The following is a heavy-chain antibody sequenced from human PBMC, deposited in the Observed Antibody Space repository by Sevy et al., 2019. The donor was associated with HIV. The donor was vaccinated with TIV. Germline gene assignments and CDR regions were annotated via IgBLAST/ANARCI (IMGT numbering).Heavy chain of an antibody. J-gene: IGHJ6*02. D-gene: IGHD3-3*01. Sequence: GGSLRLSCAASGFTFSSYSMNWVRQAPGKGLEWDSSISSSSNYIYYADSVKGRFTISRDNAKNSLYLQMNSLRAEDTAVYYCARGEVNYDSLIPIRTEGGYYYGMDVWGQGTTVTVSS. CDR3: ARGEVNYDSLIPIRTEGGYYYGMDV. CDR2: ISSSSNYI. CDR1: GFTFSSYS. V-gene: IGHV3-21*01.